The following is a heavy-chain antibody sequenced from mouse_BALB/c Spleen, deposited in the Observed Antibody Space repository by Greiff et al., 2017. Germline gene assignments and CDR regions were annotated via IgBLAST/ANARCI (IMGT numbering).Heavy chain of an antibody. J-gene: IGHJ3*01. V-gene: IGHV5-6-3*01. CDR3: ARYDYDAWFAY. D-gene: IGHD2-4*01. CDR2: INSNGGST. CDR1: GFTFSSYG. Sequence: DVMLVESGGGLVQPGGSLKLSCAASGFTFSSYGMSWVRQTPDKRLELVATINSNGGSTYYPDSVKGRFTISRDNAKNTLYLQMSSLKSEDTAMYYCARYDYDAWFAYWGQGTLVTVSA.